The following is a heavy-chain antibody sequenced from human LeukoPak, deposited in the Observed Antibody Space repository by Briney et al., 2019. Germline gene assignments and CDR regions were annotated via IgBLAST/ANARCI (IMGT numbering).Heavy chain of an antibody. V-gene: IGHV4-4*07. CDR3: ASGGYSYFDY. Sequence: SETLSLTCTVSGGPISSYYWSWIRQPAGKGLEWIGRIYTSGSTNYNPSPKSRVTMSVDTSKNQFSLKLSSVTAADTAVYYCASGGYSYFDYWGQGTLVTVSS. CDR2: IYTSGST. CDR1: GGPISSYY. J-gene: IGHJ4*02. D-gene: IGHD3-22*01.